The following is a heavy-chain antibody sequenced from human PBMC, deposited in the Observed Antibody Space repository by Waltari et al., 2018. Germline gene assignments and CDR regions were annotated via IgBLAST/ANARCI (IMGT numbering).Heavy chain of an antibody. CDR2: IKQDGSEK. Sequence: EVQLVESGGGLVQPGGSLRLSCAASGFTFSSYWMSWVRQAPGKGLAWVANIKQDGSEKYYVDSVKGRFTISRDNAKNSLYLQMNSLRAEDTAVYYCARRRGVVPAANWFDPWGQGTLVNVSS. CDR1: GFTFSSYW. CDR3: ARRRGVVPAANWFDP. D-gene: IGHD2-2*01. J-gene: IGHJ5*02. V-gene: IGHV3-7*01.